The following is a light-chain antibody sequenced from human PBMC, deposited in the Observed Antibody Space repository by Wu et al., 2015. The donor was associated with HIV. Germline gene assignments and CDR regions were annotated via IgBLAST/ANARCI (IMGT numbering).Light chain of an antibody. V-gene: IGKV1-5*03. CDR3: QQYSGYPLT. J-gene: IGKJ4*01. CDR1: QSISTW. Sequence: DIQMTQSPSTLSASVGDRVTITCRASQSISTWLAWYQQKPGKGPNLLIYKASTLEGGVPSRFSGDGSGTEFTLTISSLQPDDFATYYCQQYSGYPLTFGGGTKVEIK. CDR2: KAS.